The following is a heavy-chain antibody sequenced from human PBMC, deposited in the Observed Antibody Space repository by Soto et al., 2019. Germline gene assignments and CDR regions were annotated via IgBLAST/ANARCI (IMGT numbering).Heavy chain of an antibody. V-gene: IGHV3-64D*08. CDR3: VKVPNFYDFWSGYYFDY. CDR1: GFTFSSFA. D-gene: IGHD3-3*01. Sequence: GGSLRLSCSASGFTFSSFAIHWVRQAPGKGRKYVSAISSNGGRTYYADSVKGRFTISRDNSKNTLYLQMSSLGAEDTAVYYCVKVPNFYDFWSGYYFDYWGQGTLVTVSS. J-gene: IGHJ4*02. CDR2: ISSNGGRT.